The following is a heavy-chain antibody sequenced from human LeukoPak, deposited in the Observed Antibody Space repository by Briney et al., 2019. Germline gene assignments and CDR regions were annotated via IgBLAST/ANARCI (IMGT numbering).Heavy chain of an antibody. CDR2: ISDSAAGT. CDR3: AKVLRWEVHDAFDI. Sequence: PGGSLRLSCAASGFTFSSYAMSWVRQAPGKGLEWVSGISDSAAGTSYADSVKGRFTISRDSSKNTLYLQMNSLRAEDTAVYYCAKVLRWEVHDAFDIWGQGTMVTVSS. V-gene: IGHV3-23*01. D-gene: IGHD1-26*01. J-gene: IGHJ3*02. CDR1: GFTFSSYA.